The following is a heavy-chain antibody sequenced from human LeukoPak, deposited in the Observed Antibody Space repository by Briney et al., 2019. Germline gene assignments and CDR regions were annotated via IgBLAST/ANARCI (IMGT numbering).Heavy chain of an antibody. CDR2: ITGSGTTI. D-gene: IGHD5-12*01. V-gene: IGHV3-48*03. CDR1: GFTFSSYE. Sequence: PGGSLRLSCAASGFTFSSYEMNWVRQAPGKGLEWVSYITGSGTTIYYADSVKGRFTISRDNARNSLYLQMNSLRAEDTAVYYCARGGYQHYALVDYWGQGTLATVSS. J-gene: IGHJ4*02. CDR3: ARGGYQHYALVDY.